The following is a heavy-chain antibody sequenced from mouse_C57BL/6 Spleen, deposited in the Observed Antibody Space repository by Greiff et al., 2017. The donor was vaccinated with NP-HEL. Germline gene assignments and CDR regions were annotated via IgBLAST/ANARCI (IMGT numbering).Heavy chain of an antibody. Sequence: EVQLQQSGPELVKPGASVKISCKASGYTFTDYYMNWVKQSHGKSLEWIGDINPNNGGTSYNQKFKGKATLTVDKSSSTAYMELRSLTSEDSAVYYCARFQVYYYAMDYWGQGTSVTVSS. CDR3: ARFQVYYYAMDY. CDR2: INPNNGGT. CDR1: GYTFTDYY. V-gene: IGHV1-26*01. J-gene: IGHJ4*01.